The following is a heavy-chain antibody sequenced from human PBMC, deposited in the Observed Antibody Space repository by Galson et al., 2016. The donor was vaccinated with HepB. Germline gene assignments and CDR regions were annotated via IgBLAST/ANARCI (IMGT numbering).Heavy chain of an antibody. CDR2: INNGGAT. V-gene: IGHV3-23*01. CDR1: GLTFSRYA. Sequence: SLRLSCAASGLTFSRYAMTWVRQAPGKRLEWVSTINNGGATYYGDSVKGRFIISRDNSKNTLYLQMNNLRAEDTAMYYCAKDDFWSGYSRSGLDYWGQGTLVTVFS. J-gene: IGHJ4*02. D-gene: IGHD3-3*01. CDR3: AKDDFWSGYSRSGLDY.